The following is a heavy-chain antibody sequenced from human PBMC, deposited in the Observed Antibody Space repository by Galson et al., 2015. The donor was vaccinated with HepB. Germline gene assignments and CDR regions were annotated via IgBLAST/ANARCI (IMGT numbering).Heavy chain of an antibody. J-gene: IGHJ3*02. CDR3: ARLPTFDI. V-gene: IGHV1-69*13. CDR1: GGTVSSYP. CDR2: IIPIVGSA. Sequence: SVKVSCKASGGTVSSYPITWVRQAPGQGLEWMGGIIPIVGSANYAQKFQGRITTTADESTSTTYMELSSLTSEDTAVYYCARLPTFDIWGQGTMVTVSS.